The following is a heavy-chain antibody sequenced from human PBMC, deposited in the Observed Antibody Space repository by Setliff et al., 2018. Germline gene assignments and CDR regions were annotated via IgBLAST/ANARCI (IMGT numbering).Heavy chain of an antibody. J-gene: IGHJ5*02. CDR2: IGSTGVYT. CDR3: ARGRQSPYNWFDI. Sequence: GSLRLSCAAAGFSFSDYYMSWVRQAPGKGLEWISYIGSTGVYTNYADSVKGRFTISRDNANNSLFLQLDSLRAEDTAVYYCARGRQSPYNWFDIWGQGTLVTVSS. CDR1: GFSFSDYY. V-gene: IGHV3-11*05.